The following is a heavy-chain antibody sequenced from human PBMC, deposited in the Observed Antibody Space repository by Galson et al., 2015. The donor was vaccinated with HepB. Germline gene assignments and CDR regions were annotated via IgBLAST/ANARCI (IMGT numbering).Heavy chain of an antibody. CDR2: MNPNSGNT. CDR3: ARGDIVVVPAATPPFDY. J-gene: IGHJ4*02. D-gene: IGHD2-2*01. Sequence: SVKVSCKASGYTFTSYDINWVRQATGQGLEWMGWMNPNSGNTSYAQKFQGRVTMTRDTSTSTVYMELSSLRSEDTAVYYCARGDIVVVPAATPPFDYWGQGTLVTVSS. V-gene: IGHV1-8*01. CDR1: GYTFTSYD.